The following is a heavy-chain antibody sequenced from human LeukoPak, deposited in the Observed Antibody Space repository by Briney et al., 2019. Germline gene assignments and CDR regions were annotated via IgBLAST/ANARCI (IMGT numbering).Heavy chain of an antibody. Sequence: GGSLRLSCAASGFTFSIYAMSWVRQAPGKGLEWVSAISGSGGSTYYADSVKGRFTISRDNSTNTLYLQMNSLRAEDTAVYYCAKDRRLVPAAIDAFDIWGQGTMVTVSS. CDR1: GFTFSIYA. J-gene: IGHJ3*02. CDR3: AKDRRLVPAAIDAFDI. CDR2: ISGSGGST. D-gene: IGHD2-2*02. V-gene: IGHV3-23*01.